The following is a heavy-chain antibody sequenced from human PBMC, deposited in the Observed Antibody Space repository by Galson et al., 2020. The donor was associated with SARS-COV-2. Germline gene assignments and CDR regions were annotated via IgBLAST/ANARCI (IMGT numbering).Heavy chain of an antibody. Sequence: ASVKVSCKVSGYTLTELSMHWVRQAPGKGLEWMGGFDPEDGETIYAQKFQGRVTMTEDTSTETDYMELSSLRSEDTSVYYCATSPPIVVVPAARGPPWFDPWGQGTLVTVSS. J-gene: IGHJ5*02. V-gene: IGHV1-24*01. CDR1: GYTLTELS. CDR3: ATSPPIVVVPAARGPPWFDP. CDR2: FDPEDGET. D-gene: IGHD2-2*01.